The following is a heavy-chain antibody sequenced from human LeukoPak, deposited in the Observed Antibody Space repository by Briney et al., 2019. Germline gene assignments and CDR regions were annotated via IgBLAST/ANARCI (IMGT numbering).Heavy chain of an antibody. CDR1: GYTFTTYY. CDR3: AVYSSGWSHYFDY. J-gene: IGHJ4*02. CDR2: INPSGGST. D-gene: IGHD6-19*01. V-gene: IGHV1-46*01. Sequence: ASVKVSCKASGYTFTTYYMHWVRQAPGQGLEWMEIINPSGGSTSYAQKFQGRVTMTRDTSTSTVYMELSSLRSEDTAVYYCAVYSSGWSHYFDYWGQGTLVTVSS.